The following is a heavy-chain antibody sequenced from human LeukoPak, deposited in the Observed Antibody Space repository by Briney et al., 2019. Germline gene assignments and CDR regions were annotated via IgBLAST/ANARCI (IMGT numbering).Heavy chain of an antibody. V-gene: IGHV1-2*06. CDR2: INPNSGVT. Sequence: ASVKVSCTASGYTFTDYYIHWVRQAPGQGLEWMGRINPNSGVTNYAQKFQGRVTMTRNTSISTAYMELSSLRSEDTAVYYCARGGNNWNSFDYWGQGTLVTVSS. J-gene: IGHJ4*02. D-gene: IGHD1-7*01. CDR3: ARGGNNWNSFDY. CDR1: GYTFTDYY.